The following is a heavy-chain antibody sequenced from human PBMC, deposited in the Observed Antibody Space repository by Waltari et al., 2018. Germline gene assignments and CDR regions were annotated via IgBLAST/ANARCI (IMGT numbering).Heavy chain of an antibody. CDR3: ARDQLLLDGRFSGAFDV. D-gene: IGHD2-15*01. CDR2: ISSGSGHI. CDR1: GFTFSTYS. Sequence: EVVLVESGGGLVNPGGSLSLSCVGSGFTFSTYSMHWVRQAPGKGLEWIASISSGSGHIYFADSVKGRFTISRDNAMNSIYLQLNSLGADDTALYYCARDQLLLDGRFSGAFDVWGQGTMVTVSS. J-gene: IGHJ3*01. V-gene: IGHV3-21*02.